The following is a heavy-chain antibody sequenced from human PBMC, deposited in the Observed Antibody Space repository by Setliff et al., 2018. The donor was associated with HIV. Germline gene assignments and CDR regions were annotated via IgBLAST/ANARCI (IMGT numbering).Heavy chain of an antibody. Sequence: PGGSLRLSCAASGFTFSGYSMNWVRQAPGKGLEWVSYISSSGNSIYYADSVKGRFSISRDNAKNSLYLQMNSLRAEDTALYYCAKAPGTQAYYFDRWGQGTLVTVSS. CDR2: ISSSGNSI. D-gene: IGHD1-26*01. CDR3: AKAPGTQAYYFDR. V-gene: IGHV3-48*01. CDR1: GFTFSGYS. J-gene: IGHJ4*02.